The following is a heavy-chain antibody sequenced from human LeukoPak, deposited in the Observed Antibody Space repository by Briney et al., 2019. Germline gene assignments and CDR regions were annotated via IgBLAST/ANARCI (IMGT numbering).Heavy chain of an antibody. CDR3: ARDRIAAAGTYDY. J-gene: IGHJ4*02. V-gene: IGHV1-69*04. D-gene: IGHD6-13*01. Sequence: SVKVSCKASGGTFSSYAISWVRQAPGQGLEWMGRIIPILGIANYAQKFQGRVTITADKSTSTAYMGLSSLRSEDTAVYYCARDRIAAAGTYDYWGQGTLVTVSS. CDR2: IIPILGIA. CDR1: GGTFSSYA.